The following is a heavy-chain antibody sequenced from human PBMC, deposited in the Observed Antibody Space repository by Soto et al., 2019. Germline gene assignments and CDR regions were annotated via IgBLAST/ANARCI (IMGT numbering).Heavy chain of an antibody. D-gene: IGHD5-12*01. Sequence: SETLSLTCTVSGGSISSYYWSWIRQPPGKGLEWVGYIYYSGSTNYNPSLKSRVTISVDTSKNQFSLKLSSVTAADTAVYYCARDNRDGYNSFYFYYWGQGTLVTVSS. V-gene: IGHV4-59*01. CDR3: ARDNRDGYNSFYFYY. CDR1: GGSISSYY. CDR2: IYYSGST. J-gene: IGHJ4*02.